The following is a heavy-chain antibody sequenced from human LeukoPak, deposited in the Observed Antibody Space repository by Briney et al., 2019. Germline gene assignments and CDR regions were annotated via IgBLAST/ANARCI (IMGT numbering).Heavy chain of an antibody. V-gene: IGHV4-61*02. CDR1: GGSISSGSYY. D-gene: IGHD6-6*01. CDR3: ARDPSSWSPRGY. Sequence: PSQTLSLTCTVSGGSISSGSYYWSWIRQPAGKGLEWIGRIYTSGSTNYNPSLKSRVTISVDTSKNQFSLKLSSVTAADTAVYYCARDPSSWSPRGYWGQGTLVTVSS. CDR2: IYTSGST. J-gene: IGHJ4*02.